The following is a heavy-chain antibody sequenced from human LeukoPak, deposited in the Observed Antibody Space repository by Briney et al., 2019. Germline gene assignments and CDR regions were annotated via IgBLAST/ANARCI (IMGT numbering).Heavy chain of an antibody. CDR3: ARTHSSGSEY. J-gene: IGHJ4*02. V-gene: IGHV4-39*07. Sequence: SETLSLTCTVSGGSISSSSYYWGWIRQPPGKGLEWIGSIYYSGSTNYNPSLKSRVTISVDTSKNQFSLKLSSVAAADTAVYYCARTHSSGSEYWGQGTLVTVSS. D-gene: IGHD3-22*01. CDR1: GGSISSSSYY. CDR2: IYYSGST.